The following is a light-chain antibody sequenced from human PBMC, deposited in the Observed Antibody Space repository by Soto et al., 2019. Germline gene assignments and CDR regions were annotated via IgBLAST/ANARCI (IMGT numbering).Light chain of an antibody. J-gene: IGKJ5*01. CDR3: QQYGSDIT. CDR2: GAT. CDR1: QSVSSSY. V-gene: IGKV3-20*01. Sequence: EIVLTQSPGTLSLSPGERATLSCRASQSVSSSYLAWYQQKPGTAPRLLIYGATRSATGIPDRFSGSVPGTNFTLTISSLEPEAFAVYYCQQYGSDITFGQGTRLEIK.